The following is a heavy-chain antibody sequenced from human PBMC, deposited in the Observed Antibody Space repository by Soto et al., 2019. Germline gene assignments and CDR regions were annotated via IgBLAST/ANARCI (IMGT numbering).Heavy chain of an antibody. CDR3: ARVPRLYSSGWNNWFDP. V-gene: IGHV6-1*01. Sequence: PSHTLSLTCAVSGDSVSSNSAAWNWIRQSPSRGLEWLGRTYYRSKWYNDYAVSVKSRITINPDTSKNQFSLQLNSVTPEDTAVYYCARVPRLYSSGWNNWFDPWGQGTLVTVSS. CDR1: GDSVSSNSAA. D-gene: IGHD6-19*01. CDR2: TYYRSKWYN. J-gene: IGHJ5*02.